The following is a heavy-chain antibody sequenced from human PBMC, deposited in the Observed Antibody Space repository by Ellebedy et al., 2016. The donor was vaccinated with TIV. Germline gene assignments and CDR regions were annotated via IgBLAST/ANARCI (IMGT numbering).Heavy chain of an antibody. V-gene: IGHV3-30*18. CDR3: AKGRGGGSDSSAPRYYFDS. J-gene: IGHJ4*02. Sequence: GESLKISCAASGFTFSRYGMHWVRQAPGKGLEWVAVVSYDGSSSSYADSVKGRFTISRDNSKSTVSLQMNSLRVEDTAVYFCAKGRGGGSDSSAPRYYFDSWGLGTLVTVSS. CDR2: VSYDGSSS. CDR1: GFTFSRYG. D-gene: IGHD6-19*01.